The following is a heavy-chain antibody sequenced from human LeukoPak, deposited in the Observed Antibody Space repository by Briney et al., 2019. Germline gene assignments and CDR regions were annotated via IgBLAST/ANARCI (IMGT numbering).Heavy chain of an antibody. CDR3: ARPPYYDILTGYTDLWGYFDY. J-gene: IGHJ4*02. CDR2: ISYDGSNK. D-gene: IGHD3-9*01. Sequence: GGPLRLTCAASGFTCSSYARHWGRQAPGTGLKWVAVISYDGSNKYYADSVKGRFTISRDNSKNTLYLQMNSLRAEDTAVYYCARPPYYDILTGYTDLWGYFDYWGQGTLVTVSS. V-gene: IGHV3-30*04. CDR1: GFTCSSYA.